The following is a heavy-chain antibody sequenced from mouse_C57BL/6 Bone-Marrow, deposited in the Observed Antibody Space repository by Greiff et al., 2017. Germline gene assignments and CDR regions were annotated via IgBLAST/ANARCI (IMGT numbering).Heavy chain of an antibody. J-gene: IGHJ3*01. CDR1: GYTFTSYC. V-gene: IGHV1-69*01. CDR3: ANLGPHTWFAY. CDR2: IHPSDSYT. D-gene: IGHD4-1*01. Sequence: QVQLQQPGAELVMPGASVKLSCKASGYTFTSYCMNWVKQCPGQGLEWIGEIHPSDSYTNYNQKFKGKSTLTVDKSSSTAYMQLSSLTYADSAVDYCANLGPHTWFAYWGQGTLVTVSA.